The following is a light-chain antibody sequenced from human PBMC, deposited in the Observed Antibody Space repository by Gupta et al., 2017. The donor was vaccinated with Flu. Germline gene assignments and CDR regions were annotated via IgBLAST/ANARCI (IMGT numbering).Light chain of an antibody. V-gene: IGKV2-28*01. CDR3: KQYLQLWT. CDR1: QSLLHSNGYNY. Sequence: DIVMTQSPLSLPVTPGEPASISCRSSQSLLHSNGYNYLDWYLQKPGQSPQLLIYLGSNRASGGPDRFSGSGSGTDFTLKISRGEDEDVGVYYCKQYLQLWTFGQGTKLEIK. CDR2: LGS. J-gene: IGKJ1*01.